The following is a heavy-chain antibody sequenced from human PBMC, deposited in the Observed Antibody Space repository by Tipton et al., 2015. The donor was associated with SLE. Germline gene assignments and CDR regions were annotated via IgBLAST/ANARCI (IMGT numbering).Heavy chain of an antibody. CDR1: GGSISSSSYY. Sequence: TLSLTCTVSGGSISSSSYYWGWIRQPPGKGLEWIGSIYYSGSTYYNPSLKSRVTISVDTSKNQFSLKLSSVTAADTAVYYCARDRWEPGIDPWGQGTLVTVSP. CDR2: IYYSGST. CDR3: ARDRWEPGIDP. V-gene: IGHV4-39*07. J-gene: IGHJ5*02. D-gene: IGHD1-26*01.